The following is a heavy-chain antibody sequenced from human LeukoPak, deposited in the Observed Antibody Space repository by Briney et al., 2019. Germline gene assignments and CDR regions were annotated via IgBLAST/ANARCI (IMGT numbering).Heavy chain of an antibody. Sequence: SETLSLTCAVYGGSFSGYYWSWIRQPPGKGLEWIGEINRSGSTNYNPSLKSRVTISVDTSKNQFSLKLSSVTAADTAVYYCARMGIAAAGIVPWGQGTLVTVSS. CDR2: INRSGST. D-gene: IGHD6-13*01. J-gene: IGHJ5*02. CDR3: ARMGIAAAGIVP. V-gene: IGHV4-34*01. CDR1: GGSFSGYY.